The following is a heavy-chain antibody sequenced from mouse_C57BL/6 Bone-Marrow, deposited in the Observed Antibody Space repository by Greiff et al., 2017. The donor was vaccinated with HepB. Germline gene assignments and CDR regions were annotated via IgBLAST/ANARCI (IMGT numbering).Heavy chain of an antibody. Sequence: EVKVVESGGDLVKPGGSLKLSCAASGFTFSSYGMSWVRQTPDKRLEWVATISSGGSYTYYPDSVKGRFTISRDNAKNTLYLQMSSLKSEDTAMYYCARQRTLTLSGGQGTLVTVSA. J-gene: IGHJ3*01. CDR3: ARQRTLTLS. CDR2: ISSGGSYT. CDR1: GFTFSSYG. V-gene: IGHV5-6*01. D-gene: IGHD5-1*01.